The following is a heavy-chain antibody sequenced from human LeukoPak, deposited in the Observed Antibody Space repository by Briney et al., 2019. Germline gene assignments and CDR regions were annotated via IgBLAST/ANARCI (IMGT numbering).Heavy chain of an antibody. Sequence: PGRSLRLSCTGSEFTFRDHALSWVRQAPGKGLEWVGLIRNEAFRGTTEYAASVEGGFTISRDNSKSIAYLQMNSLQTEDTAVYYCTRGGIVATIGYGMDVWGQGTTVTVSS. J-gene: IGHJ6*02. CDR1: EFTFRDHA. D-gene: IGHD5-12*01. V-gene: IGHV3-49*04. CDR3: TRGGIVATIGYGMDV. CDR2: IRNEAFRGTT.